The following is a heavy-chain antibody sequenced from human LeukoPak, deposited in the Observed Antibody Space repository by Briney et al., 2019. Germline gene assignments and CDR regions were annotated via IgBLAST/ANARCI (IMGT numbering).Heavy chain of an antibody. CDR2: IYPGDSDT. CDR1: GYSFTSYW. CDR3: ARHNYGSGSYYNHADY. Sequence: GESLKISCKGSGYSFTSYWIGWVRQMPGKGLVWMGIIYPGDSDTRYSPSFQGQVTISADKSISTAYLQWSSLKASDTAMYYCARHNYGSGSYYNHADYWGQGTLVTVSS. J-gene: IGHJ4*02. V-gene: IGHV5-51*01. D-gene: IGHD3-10*01.